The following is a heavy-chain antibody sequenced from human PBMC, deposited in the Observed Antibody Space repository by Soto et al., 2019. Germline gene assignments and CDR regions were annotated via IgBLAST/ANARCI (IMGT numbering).Heavy chain of an antibody. CDR3: AKDYGPQMFLDV. Sequence: GGSLRLSCAASGFTFSSYGMHWVRQAPGKGLEWVAVISYDGSNKYYADSVKGRFTISRDNSKNTLYLQMNSLRAEDTAVYYCAKDYGPQMFLDVWGKGTTVTVSS. V-gene: IGHV3-30*18. J-gene: IGHJ6*04. D-gene: IGHD3-10*02. CDR2: ISYDGSNK. CDR1: GFTFSSYG.